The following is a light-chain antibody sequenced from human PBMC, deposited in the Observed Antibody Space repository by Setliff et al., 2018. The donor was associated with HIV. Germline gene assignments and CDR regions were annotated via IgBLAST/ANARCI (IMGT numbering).Light chain of an antibody. J-gene: IGLJ1*01. CDR2: EVS. CDR3: SSHTPSSTLV. Sequence: QSALAQPASVSGSPGQSITISCTGTSSDVGNYNYVSCYQQHPGTAPKLMIYEVSNRPSGISNRFSGSKSGNTASLTISGLQAEDEADYYCSSHTPSSTLVFGTGTKVTVL. V-gene: IGLV2-14*01. CDR1: SSDVGNYNY.